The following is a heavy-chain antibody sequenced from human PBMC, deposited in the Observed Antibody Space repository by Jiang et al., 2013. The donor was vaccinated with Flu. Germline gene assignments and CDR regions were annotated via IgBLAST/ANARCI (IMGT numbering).Heavy chain of an antibody. V-gene: IGHV7-4-1*02. CDR3: ARDSQDTHMVDY. D-gene: IGHD5-18*01. CDR1: GYTFTNYA. Sequence: SELRKPGASVRVSCKASGYTFTNYALNWVRQAPGQGLEWMGWINTNTGIPTYAQGFTGRFVFSLDTSVSTAYLQISSLKTEDTAFYFCARDSQDTHMVDYWARGTLVTVSS. J-gene: IGHJ4*02. CDR2: INTNTGIP.